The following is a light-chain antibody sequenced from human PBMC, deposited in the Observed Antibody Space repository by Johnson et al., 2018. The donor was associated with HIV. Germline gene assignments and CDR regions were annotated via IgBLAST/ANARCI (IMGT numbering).Light chain of an antibody. Sequence: QSVLTQPPSVSAAPGQKVTISCSGSSSNIGNNYVSWYQQLPGTAPKLLIYDNNKRPSGIPDRFSGSKSGTSVTLGIAGLQTGDEADYYCGTWDNSLTTGALFGTGTKVTVL. CDR3: GTWDNSLTTGAL. J-gene: IGLJ1*01. CDR1: SSNIGNNY. CDR2: DNN. V-gene: IGLV1-51*01.